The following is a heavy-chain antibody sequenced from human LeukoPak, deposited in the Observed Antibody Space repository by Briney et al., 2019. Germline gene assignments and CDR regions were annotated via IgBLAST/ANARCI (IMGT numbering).Heavy chain of an antibody. Sequence: ASVKVSCKASGYTFTGYYMHWVRQAPGQGLEWMGRINPNSGGANYAQKFQGRVTMTRDTSISIVYMELSRLRPDDTAVYYCARDFGDGYNSYYFDYWGQGTLVTVSS. CDR3: ARDFGDGYNSYYFDY. CDR1: GYTFTGYY. D-gene: IGHD5-24*01. CDR2: INPNSGGA. J-gene: IGHJ4*02. V-gene: IGHV1-2*06.